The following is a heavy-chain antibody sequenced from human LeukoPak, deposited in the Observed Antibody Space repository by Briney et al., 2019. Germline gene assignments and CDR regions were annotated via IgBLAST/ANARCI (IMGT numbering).Heavy chain of an antibody. CDR1: GFTFSSYW. CDR2: IKTDGSQI. D-gene: IGHD2-2*01. Sequence: GGSLRLSCVASGFTFSSYWMTWVRQAPGKGLEWVANIKTDGSQIYYVDSVKGRFTISRDNAKNSLYLQMNSLRAEDTAVYYCAREFEGYCSSTSCYEDYMDVWGKGTTVTVSS. V-gene: IGHV3-7*01. CDR3: AREFEGYCSSTSCYEDYMDV. J-gene: IGHJ6*03.